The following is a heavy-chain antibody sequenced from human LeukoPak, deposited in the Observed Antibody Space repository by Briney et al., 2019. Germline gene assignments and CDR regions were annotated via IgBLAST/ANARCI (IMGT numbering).Heavy chain of an antibody. D-gene: IGHD3-16*02. Sequence: GGSLRLSCAASGFTFSSYAMHWVRQAPGKGLEWVAVISYDGSNKYYADSVKGRFTISRDNSKNTLYLQMNSLRAEDTAVYYCAREIVMRYFDYWGQGTLVTVSS. CDR1: GFTFSSYA. J-gene: IGHJ4*02. CDR3: AREIVMRYFDY. V-gene: IGHV3-30-3*01. CDR2: ISYDGSNK.